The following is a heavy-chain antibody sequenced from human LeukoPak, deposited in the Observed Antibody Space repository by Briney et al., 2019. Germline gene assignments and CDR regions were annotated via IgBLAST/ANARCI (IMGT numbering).Heavy chain of an antibody. J-gene: IGHJ4*02. CDR3: ASPNDFWSGYYNY. CDR1: GFIFSSYS. D-gene: IGHD3-3*01. CDR2: ITSSSSYI. V-gene: IGHV3-21*01. Sequence: GGSLRLSCGASGFIFSSYSMNWVRQAPGKGLEWVSSITSSSSYIYYADSVKGRFTISRDNAKNSLYLQMNSLRAEDTAVYYCASPNDFWSGYYNYWGQGTLVTVSS.